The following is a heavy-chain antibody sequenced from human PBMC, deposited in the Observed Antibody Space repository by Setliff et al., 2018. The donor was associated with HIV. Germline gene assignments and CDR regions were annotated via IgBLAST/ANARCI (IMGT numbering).Heavy chain of an antibody. CDR2: MMTIFSTT. CDR3: ATEGAGGSYQRASALDV. D-gene: IGHD1-26*01. Sequence: SVKVSCKSSAGSFSIFAINWVRQAPGQGLEWMGGMMTIFSTTNYARKFQGRVTITTDESTGTAYMELSNLRSEDTAVYYCATEGAGGSYQRASALDVWGQGIMVTVSS. CDR1: AGSFSIFA. J-gene: IGHJ3*01. V-gene: IGHV1-69*05.